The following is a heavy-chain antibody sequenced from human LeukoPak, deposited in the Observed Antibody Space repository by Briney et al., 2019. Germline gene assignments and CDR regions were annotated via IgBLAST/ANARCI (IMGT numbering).Heavy chain of an antibody. D-gene: IGHD6-19*01. Sequence: GGSLRLSCAASGFTFSGSAMHWVRQASGKGLEWVGRIRSKANSYATAYAASVKGRFTISRDDSKNTAYLQMNSLKTEDTAVYYCTSRITVATWGLDPWGQGTLVTVSS. CDR3: TSRITVATWGLDP. J-gene: IGHJ5*02. CDR1: GFTFSGSA. V-gene: IGHV3-73*01. CDR2: IRSKANSYAT.